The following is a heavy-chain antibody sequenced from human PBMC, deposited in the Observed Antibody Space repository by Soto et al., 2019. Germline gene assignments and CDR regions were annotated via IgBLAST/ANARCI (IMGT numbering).Heavy chain of an antibody. CDR1: GFTFSGYW. V-gene: IGHV3-7*03. J-gene: IGHJ6*02. Sequence: EVQLVESGGGLVQPGGSLRLSCAASGFTFSGYWINWVRQAPGKGLEWVANIKQDGSEKYYVDSLKGRFTISRDNAKNSLYLQMNSLRAEDTAVYYCASQGVVAAGFDVWGQGTTVTVSS. CDR2: IKQDGSEK. D-gene: IGHD2-2*01. CDR3: ASQGVVAAGFDV.